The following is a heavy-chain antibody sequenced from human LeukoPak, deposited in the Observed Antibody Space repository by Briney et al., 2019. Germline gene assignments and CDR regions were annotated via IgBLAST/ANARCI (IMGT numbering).Heavy chain of an antibody. D-gene: IGHD3-10*01. V-gene: IGHV1-69*04. J-gene: IGHJ4*02. CDR2: IIPILGIA. CDR1: GGTFSSYA. Sequence: SVKVSCKASGGTFSSYAISWVRQAPGQGLEWMGRIIPILGIANYAQKFQGRVTITADKSTSTAYMELSSLRSEDTAVYYCARMKLGGNVLLWFGEFSYFDYWGQGTLVTVSS. CDR3: ARMKLGGNVLLWFGEFSYFDY.